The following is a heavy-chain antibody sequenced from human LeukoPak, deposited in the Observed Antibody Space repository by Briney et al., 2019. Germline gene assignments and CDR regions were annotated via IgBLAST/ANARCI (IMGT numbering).Heavy chain of an antibody. Sequence: PGGSLRLSCAASGFTFSSYEMNWVRQAPGKGLEWVSYISSSGSTIYYADSVKGRFTISRDNAKNSLYMQVNSLRAEDTAVYYCARGGYSGSWYHDPGGKGTLVTVSS. J-gene: IGHJ5*02. CDR1: GFTFSSYE. CDR3: ARGGYSGSWYHDP. D-gene: IGHD6-13*01. CDR2: ISSSGSTI. V-gene: IGHV3-48*03.